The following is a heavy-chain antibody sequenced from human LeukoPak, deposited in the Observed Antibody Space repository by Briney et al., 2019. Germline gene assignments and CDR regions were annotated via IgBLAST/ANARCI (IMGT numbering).Heavy chain of an antibody. J-gene: IGHJ4*02. CDR2: INHSGNT. Sequence: SETLSLTCAVYGGSFSGCYWSWIRQPPGKGLEWIGEINHSGNTNYNPSLKSRVTISVDTSKNQFALQLSSVTAADTAVYYCARGLGYCSSTSCSFDYWGQGTLVTVSS. V-gene: IGHV4-34*01. D-gene: IGHD2-2*01. CDR1: GGSFSGCY. CDR3: ARGLGYCSSTSCSFDY.